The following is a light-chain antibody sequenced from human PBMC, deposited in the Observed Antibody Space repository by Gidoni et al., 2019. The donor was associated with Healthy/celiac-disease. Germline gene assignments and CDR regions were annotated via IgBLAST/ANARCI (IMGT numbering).Light chain of an antibody. CDR2: AAS. J-gene: IGKJ3*01. CDR1: QSISSY. Sequence: DIQMTQSPSSRSASVGDRVTITCRASQSISSYLNWYQQKPGKAPKLLIYAASSLQSGVPSRFSVSGSGTDFTLTISSLQPEDFATYYCQQSYSTPFTFGPGTKVDIK. V-gene: IGKV1-39*01. CDR3: QQSYSTPFT.